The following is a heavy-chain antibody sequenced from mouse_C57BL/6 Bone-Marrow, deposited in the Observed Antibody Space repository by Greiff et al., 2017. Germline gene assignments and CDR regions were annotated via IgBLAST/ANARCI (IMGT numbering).Heavy chain of an antibody. Sequence: VQLQQPGAELVKPGASVKLSCKASGYTFTSYWMHWVKQRPGQGLEWIGMIHPNSGSTNYNEKFKSKATLTVDKSSSTAYMQLSSLTSEDSAVYYCAREGNWDGLYAMDYWGQGTSVTVSS. CDR1: GYTFTSYW. CDR2: IHPNSGST. CDR3: AREGNWDGLYAMDY. J-gene: IGHJ4*01. D-gene: IGHD4-1*01. V-gene: IGHV1-64*01.